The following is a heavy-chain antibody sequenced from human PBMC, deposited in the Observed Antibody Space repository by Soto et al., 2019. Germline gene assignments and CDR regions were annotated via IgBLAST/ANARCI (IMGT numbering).Heavy chain of an antibody. V-gene: IGHV1-69*05. CDR1: GGTFRNSA. Sequence: QVQLEQSGAEVKKPGSSVKLSCKASGGTFRNSAISWVRQAPGQGLEWMGGIMPIFRTPDYAQKFQGRVTXTXDXXTNTAYMELSGLRSDATAVYYCARDNDRPQLGGNYYYILDVWGHGTTVTVSS. CDR3: ARDNDRPQLGGNYYYILDV. D-gene: IGHD1-1*01. CDR2: IMPIFRTP. J-gene: IGHJ6*02.